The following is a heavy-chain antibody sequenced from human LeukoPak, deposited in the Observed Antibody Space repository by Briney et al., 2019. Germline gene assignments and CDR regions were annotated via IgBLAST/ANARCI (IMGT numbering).Heavy chain of an antibody. CDR2: IYPGDSDT. D-gene: IGHD3-16*01. Sequence: GESLQISCQGSGYSFTNYWIAWVRQLPGKGLEWMGIIYPGDSDTRHSPSFQGQVTISADKSISTAYLQWSSLKASDTAMYYCAKGLRNYYYGMDVWGQGTTVTVSS. J-gene: IGHJ6*02. V-gene: IGHV5-51*01. CDR3: AKGLRNYYYGMDV. CDR1: GYSFTNYW.